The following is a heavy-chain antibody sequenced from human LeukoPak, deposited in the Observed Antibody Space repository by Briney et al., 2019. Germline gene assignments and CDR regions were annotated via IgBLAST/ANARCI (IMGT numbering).Heavy chain of an antibody. Sequence: GGSLRLSCAASGFTFSSYAMSWVRQAPGKGLEWVSAISGSGGSTYYADSVEGRFTISRDNSKNTLYLQMNSLRAEDAAVYYCAKDLNVCSSTSCYNWFDPWGQGTLVTVSS. CDR1: GFTFSSYA. D-gene: IGHD2-2*01. CDR3: AKDLNVCSSTSCYNWFDP. CDR2: ISGSGGST. V-gene: IGHV3-23*01. J-gene: IGHJ5*02.